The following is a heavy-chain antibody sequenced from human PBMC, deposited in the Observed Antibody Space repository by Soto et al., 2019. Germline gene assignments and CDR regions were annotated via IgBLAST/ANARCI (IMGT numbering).Heavy chain of an antibody. D-gene: IGHD3-16*01. V-gene: IGHV3-23*05. CDR1: GFTFSDSA. Sequence: PGGSLRRSCAASGFTFSDSAMNWVRLAPGTGLEWVSTINPTGSNTHYADSAMGRFSISRDNSRNTVDLQMNSLRAADTALYYCVSWVSDHFDYWGQGTPVTVSS. J-gene: IGHJ4*02. CDR2: INPTGSNT. CDR3: VSWVSDHFDY.